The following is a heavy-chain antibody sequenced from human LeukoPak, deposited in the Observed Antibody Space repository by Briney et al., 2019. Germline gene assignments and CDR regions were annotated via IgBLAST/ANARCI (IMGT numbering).Heavy chain of an antibody. CDR3: ASGRYSGSYAPGY. Sequence: GGSLRLSCAASGFTFTTYWMSWVRQAPGKGLEWVSYISSSSSTIYYADSVKGRFTISRDNAKNSLYLQMNSLRAEDTAVYYCASGRYSGSYAPGYWGQGTLVTVSS. CDR2: ISSSSSTI. J-gene: IGHJ4*02. D-gene: IGHD1-26*01. CDR1: GFTFTTYW. V-gene: IGHV3-48*01.